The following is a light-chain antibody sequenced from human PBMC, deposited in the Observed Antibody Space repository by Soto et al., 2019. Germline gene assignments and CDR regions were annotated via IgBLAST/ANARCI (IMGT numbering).Light chain of an antibody. CDR1: QSISNR. J-gene: IGKJ2*01. Sequence: EIVMTQSPASLSVSPGETATLSCRASQSISNRLAWYQQKPGQAPSLLIYGASTRATGIPARFSGSGSGTDFTLTISSLQSEDSELYYCQQYNNWPPRTFGQGTKLEIK. CDR2: GAS. CDR3: QQYNNWPPRT. V-gene: IGKV3-15*01.